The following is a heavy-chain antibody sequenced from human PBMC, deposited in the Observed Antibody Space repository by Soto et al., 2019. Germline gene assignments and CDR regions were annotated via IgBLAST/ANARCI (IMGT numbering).Heavy chain of an antibody. CDR2: ITTKGDIT. D-gene: IGHD1-26*01. V-gene: IGHV3-23*01. CDR3: AKGVSGSHAIYFDY. J-gene: IGHJ4*02. CDR1: GFTFSTYT. Sequence: PGGSLRLSCVASGFTFSTYTMYWVRQTPGKGLEWVSSITTKGDITYCADSVKGRLTISRDNFKNTLYLEMNSLKDEDTAVYYCAKGVSGSHAIYFDYWGQGTQVTVSS.